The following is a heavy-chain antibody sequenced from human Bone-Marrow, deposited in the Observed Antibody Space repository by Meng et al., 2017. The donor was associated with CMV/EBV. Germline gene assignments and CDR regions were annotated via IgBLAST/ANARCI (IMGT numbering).Heavy chain of an antibody. CDR1: GGSVSSGSYY. CDR2: IYYSGST. D-gene: IGHD5-12*01. V-gene: IGHV4-61*01. CDR3: AMEMVALDY. J-gene: IGHJ4*02. Sequence: SETLSLTCTVSGGSVSSGSYYWSWIRQPPGKGLEWIGYIYYSGSTNYNPSLKSRVTISVDTSKNQFSLKLSSVTAADTAVYYCAMEMVALDYWGQGTLVTVSS.